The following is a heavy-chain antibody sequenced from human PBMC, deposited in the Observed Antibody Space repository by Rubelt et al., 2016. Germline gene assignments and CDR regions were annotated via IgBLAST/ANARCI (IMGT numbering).Heavy chain of an antibody. CDR2: INTNTGNP. D-gene: IGHD2-15*01. V-gene: IGHV7-4-1*02. J-gene: IGHJ6*02. Sequence: MGWINTNTGNPTYAQGFTGRFVFSLDTSVSTAYLQISSLKAEDTAVYYCARAVVVVVAATAPPLNYGMDVWGQGTTVTVSS. CDR3: ARAVVVVVAATAPPLNYGMDV.